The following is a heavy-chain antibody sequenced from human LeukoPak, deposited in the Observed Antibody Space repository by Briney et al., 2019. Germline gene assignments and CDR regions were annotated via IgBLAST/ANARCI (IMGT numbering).Heavy chain of an antibody. J-gene: IGHJ4*02. CDR3: ARDRPAKYYDFWSGYGPFDY. Sequence: ASVKVSCKASGYTFTSYGISWVRQAPGQGLEWKGWISAYNGNTNYAQKLQGRVTMTTDTSTSTAYMELRSLRSDDTAVYYCARDRPAKYYDFWSGYGPFDYWGQGTLVTVSS. CDR2: ISAYNGNT. CDR1: GYTFTSYG. V-gene: IGHV1-18*01. D-gene: IGHD3-3*01.